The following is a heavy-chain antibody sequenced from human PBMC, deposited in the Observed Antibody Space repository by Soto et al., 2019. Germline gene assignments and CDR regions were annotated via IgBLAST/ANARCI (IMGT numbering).Heavy chain of an antibody. CDR3: ARSVPGAHAFDI. CDR1: GFTFNSYA. V-gene: IGHV3-53*04. J-gene: IGHJ3*02. Sequence: GSLRLPCAASGFTFNSYAMSWVRQAPGKGLEWVSAIYSGGSTFYADSVKGRFTISRHNSENTLNLQMNSLKTEDTAVYFCARSVPGAHAFDIWAQGTVVTVSS. CDR2: IYSGGST. D-gene: IGHD2-2*01.